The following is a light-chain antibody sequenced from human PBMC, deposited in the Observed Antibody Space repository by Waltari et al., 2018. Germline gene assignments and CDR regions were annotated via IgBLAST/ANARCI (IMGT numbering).Light chain of an antibody. CDR1: QRISNY. CDR3: QQSFHTPPT. CDR2: AAS. Sequence: DIQMTQSPSPLSASVGDRVTISCRASQRISNYVNWYQQKPGKAPKILIFAASNLQRGVPARFSGSGSGTDFTLTISSLQPEDFATYYCQQSFHTPPTFGQGTKLEIK. V-gene: IGKV1-39*01. J-gene: IGKJ2*01.